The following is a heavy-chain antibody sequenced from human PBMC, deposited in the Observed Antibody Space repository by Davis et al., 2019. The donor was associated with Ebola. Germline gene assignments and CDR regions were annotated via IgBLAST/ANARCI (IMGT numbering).Heavy chain of an antibody. CDR3: AGFDYWFDP. CDR2: IYHTGST. D-gene: IGHD5-12*01. CDR1: GGSVIGGGYS. V-gene: IGHV4-30-2*01. J-gene: IGHJ5*02. Sequence: SETLSLTCTVSGGSVIGGGYSWSCIRRPPGKGLEWMGSIYHTGSTYYSPSLMSLVTVSLNTSKNQFSQTVKAVTAADTAVYYCAGFDYWFDPWGQGTLVTVSS.